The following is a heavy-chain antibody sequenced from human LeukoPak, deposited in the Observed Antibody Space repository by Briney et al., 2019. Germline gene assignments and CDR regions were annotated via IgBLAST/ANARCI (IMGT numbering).Heavy chain of an antibody. CDR3: ARQRGTIVVVPAAPQPPLDY. V-gene: IGHV1-18*04. D-gene: IGHD2-2*01. CDR2: ISAYNGNT. CDR1: GYTFTSYG. J-gene: IGHJ4*02. Sequence: ASVKVSCKASGYTFTSYGISWVRQAPGQGLERMGWISAYNGNTNYAQKLQGRVTMTTDTSTSTAYMELRSLRSDDTAVYYCARQRGTIVVVPAAPQPPLDYWGQGTLVTVSS.